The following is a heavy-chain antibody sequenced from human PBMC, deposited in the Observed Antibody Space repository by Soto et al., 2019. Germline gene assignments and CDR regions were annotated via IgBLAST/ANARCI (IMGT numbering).Heavy chain of an antibody. D-gene: IGHD2-2*01. CDR2: IYYSGST. J-gene: IGHJ5*02. Sequence: PSETLSLTCTVSGGSISSSSYYWGWIRQPPGKGLEWIGSIYYSGSTYYNPSLKSRVTISVDTSKNQFSLKLSSVTAADTAVYYCARQGVGDVYCSSTSCFLWFDPWGQGTLVTVSS. V-gene: IGHV4-39*01. CDR3: ARQGVGDVYCSSTSCFLWFDP. CDR1: GGSISSSSYY.